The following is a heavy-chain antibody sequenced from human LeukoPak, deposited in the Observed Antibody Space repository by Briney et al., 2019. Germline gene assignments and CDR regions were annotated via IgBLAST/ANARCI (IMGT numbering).Heavy chain of an antibody. J-gene: IGHJ5*02. V-gene: IGHV4-30-2*01. Sequence: SQTLSLTCAVSGGSISSGGYSWSWIRQPPGKGLEWIGYIYHSGSTYYNPSLKSRVTISVDRSKNQFSLKLSSVTTADTAVYYCARVGTTNWFDPWGQGTLVTVSS. CDR2: IYHSGST. D-gene: IGHD1-7*01. CDR1: GGSISSGGYS. CDR3: ARVGTTNWFDP.